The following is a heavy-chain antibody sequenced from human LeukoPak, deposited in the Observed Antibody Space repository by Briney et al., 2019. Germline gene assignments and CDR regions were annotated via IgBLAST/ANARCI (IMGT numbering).Heavy chain of an antibody. CDR2: IYYTGTT. D-gene: IGHD3-22*01. J-gene: IGHJ5*02. V-gene: IGHV4-59*01. Sequence: SETLSLTCTVSGGSFSSYYWSWIRQPPGRGLEWIGYIYYTGTTNYNPSLGSRVTISVDTSKNQFSLKLSAVTAADTAVYYCARGYYDSSGYSNPFDPWGQGTLVTVSS. CDR1: GGSFSSYY. CDR3: ARGYYDSSGYSNPFDP.